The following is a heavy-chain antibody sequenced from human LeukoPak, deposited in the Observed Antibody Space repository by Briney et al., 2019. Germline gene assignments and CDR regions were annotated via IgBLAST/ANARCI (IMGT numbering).Heavy chain of an antibody. CDR3: TTSGIVAKNFDY. V-gene: IGHV3-15*01. Sequence: GGSLRLSCAASGFTFSNAWMSWVRQAPGKGLEWVGRIKSKTDGGTTDYAAPVKGRFTISRDDSKNTPYLQMSSLKTEDTAVYYCTTSGIVAKNFDYWGQGTLVTVSS. J-gene: IGHJ4*02. D-gene: IGHD5-12*01. CDR1: GFTFSNAW. CDR2: IKSKTDGGTT.